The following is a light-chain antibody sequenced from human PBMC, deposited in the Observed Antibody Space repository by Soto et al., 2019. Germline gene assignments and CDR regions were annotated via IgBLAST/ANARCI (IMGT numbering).Light chain of an antibody. CDR2: GAS. CDR1: QSVSSN. CDR3: QQYNNWPRT. V-gene: IGKV3D-15*01. J-gene: IGKJ1*01. Sequence: IVITQSPATLSVSTGERATLSCRASQSVSSNLAWYQQKPGQAPRLLIYGASTRATGIPARFSGSGSGTEFTLTISSLQSEDFAVYYCQQYNNWPRTFGQGTKVDNK.